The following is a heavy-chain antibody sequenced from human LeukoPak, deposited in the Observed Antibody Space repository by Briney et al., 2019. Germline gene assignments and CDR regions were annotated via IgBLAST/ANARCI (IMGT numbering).Heavy chain of an antibody. CDR3: ARGLFWST. CDR2: INHSGST. J-gene: IGHJ5*02. V-gene: IGHV4-34*01. CDR1: GGSFSGYY. D-gene: IGHD3-3*01. Sequence: SETLSLTCAVYGGSFSGYYWSWIRQPPGKGLEWIGEINHSGSTNYNPSLKSRVTISVDTSKNQFSLKLSSMTAADTAVYYCARGLFWSTWGQGILVTVSS.